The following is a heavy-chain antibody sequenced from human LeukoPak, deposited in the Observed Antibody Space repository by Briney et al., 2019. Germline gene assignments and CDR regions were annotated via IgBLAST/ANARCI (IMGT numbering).Heavy chain of an antibody. CDR1: RLTFSSYS. Sequence: GSLRLSCAASRLTFSSYSMIWVRQAPGKGLEWVSYSSTIYYADSVKGRFTISRDNAQNSLFLQMNSLRAEDTAVYYCARDSTQYDNGVYFDVHDIWGQGTMVTVSS. CDR2: SSTI. J-gene: IGHJ3*02. D-gene: IGHD2-8*01. CDR3: ARDSTQYDNGVYFDVHDI. V-gene: IGHV3-48*01.